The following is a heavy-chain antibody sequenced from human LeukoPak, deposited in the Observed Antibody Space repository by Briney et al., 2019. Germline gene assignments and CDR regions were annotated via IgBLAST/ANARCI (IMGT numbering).Heavy chain of an antibody. CDR2: IYTSGST. Sequence: PSETLSLTCTVSGGSISSGSYYWSWIRQPAGKGLEWIGRIYTSGSTNYSPSLKSRVTISVDTSKNQFSLKLSSVTAADTAVYYCARDSPGSGYSSSSVDYWGQGTLVTVSS. CDR3: ARDSPGSGYSSSSVDY. J-gene: IGHJ4*02. CDR1: GGSISSGSYY. D-gene: IGHD6-6*01. V-gene: IGHV4-61*02.